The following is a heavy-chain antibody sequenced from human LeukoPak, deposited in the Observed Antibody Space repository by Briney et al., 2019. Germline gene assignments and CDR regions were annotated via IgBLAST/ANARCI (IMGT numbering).Heavy chain of an antibody. V-gene: IGHV4-4*02. D-gene: IGHD1-26*01. CDR2: IYHSGST. Sequence: SETLSLTCGVSGGSISSSNWWSWVRQPPGKGLEWIGEIYHSGSTNYNPSLKSRVTISVDKSKKQFSLKLSSVTAADTAVYYCARDKFPLVGATGDDAFDIWGQGTMVTVSS. CDR3: ARDKFPLVGATGDDAFDI. CDR1: GGSISSSNW. J-gene: IGHJ3*02.